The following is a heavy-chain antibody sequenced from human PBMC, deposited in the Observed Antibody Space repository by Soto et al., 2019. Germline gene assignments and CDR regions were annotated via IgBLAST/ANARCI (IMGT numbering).Heavy chain of an antibody. CDR3: ARHLFSRAGFGELLYLIDY. V-gene: IGHV4-39*01. CDR1: GGSISSSSYY. D-gene: IGHD3-10*01. J-gene: IGHJ4*02. CDR2: IYYSGST. Sequence: QLQLQESGPGLVKPSETLSLTCTVSGGSISSSSYYWGWIRQPPGKGLEWIGSIYYSGSTYYNPSLKSRVTISVDTSKNQFSLKLSSVTAADTAVYYCARHLFSRAGFGELLYLIDYWGQGTLVTVSS.